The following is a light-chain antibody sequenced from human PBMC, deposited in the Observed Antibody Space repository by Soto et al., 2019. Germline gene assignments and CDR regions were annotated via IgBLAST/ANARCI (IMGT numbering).Light chain of an antibody. CDR1: QGVANS. Sequence: EIVMTQSPGTLSLSPGERATLSCRANQGVANSLAWYQQRPGQAPRLLIYDASYRATGIPPRFSGSGSGTDFTLTISSLEPEDFAVYYCQQRTTWPTTFGQGTKVDIK. CDR2: DAS. CDR3: QQRTTWPTT. V-gene: IGKV3-11*01. J-gene: IGKJ1*01.